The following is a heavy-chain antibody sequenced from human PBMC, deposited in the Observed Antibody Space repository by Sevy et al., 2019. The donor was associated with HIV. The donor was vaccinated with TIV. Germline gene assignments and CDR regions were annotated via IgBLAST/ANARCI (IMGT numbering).Heavy chain of an antibody. Sequence: GSLRLPCAASGFSFSQYSMNWVRQAPGKGLEWLSYISGSSGTIYYAGSVKGRFTISRDNAKNSVYLQMNSLRDEDSAVYYCARVVLYYDANYCDFWGQGALVTVSS. D-gene: IGHD3-22*01. J-gene: IGHJ4*02. V-gene: IGHV3-48*02. CDR2: ISGSSGTI. CDR3: ARVVLYYDANYCDF. CDR1: GFSFSQYS.